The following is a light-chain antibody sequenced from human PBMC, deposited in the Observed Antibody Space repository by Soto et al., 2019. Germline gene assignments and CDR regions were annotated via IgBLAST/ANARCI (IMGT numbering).Light chain of an antibody. CDR2: EVS. CDR1: SSDVGGYNY. J-gene: IGLJ3*02. CDR3: SSYTTSRTGV. Sequence: QSVLTQPASVSGSPGQSITISCTGTSSDVGGYNYVSWYQQHPGKVPKLIIYEVSNRPSGVSNRFSGSKSGNTASLTISGLQAEDEADYYCSSYTTSRTGVFGGGTQLTVL. V-gene: IGLV2-14*01.